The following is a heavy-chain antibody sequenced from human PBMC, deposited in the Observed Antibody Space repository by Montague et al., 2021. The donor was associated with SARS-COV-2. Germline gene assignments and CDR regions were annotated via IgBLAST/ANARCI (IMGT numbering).Heavy chain of an antibody. Sequence: SLRLSCVAYGFSFSDYAMHWVRQAPGLALEWVAVIWYDGSNSYYXDSVKGRFTISRDNSKNAVYLQMNSLTADDTAIYYCAREKKEVQMDYWGLGTLVTVSS. V-gene: IGHV3-33*01. CDR3: AREKKEVQMDY. D-gene: IGHD5-24*01. CDR1: GFSFSDYA. J-gene: IGHJ4*02. CDR2: IWYDGSNS.